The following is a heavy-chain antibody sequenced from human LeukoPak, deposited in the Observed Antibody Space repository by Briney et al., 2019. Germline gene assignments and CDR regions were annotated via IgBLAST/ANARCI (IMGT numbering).Heavy chain of an antibody. Sequence: SETLSLTCTVSGGSISSSGYFWGWIRQPPGKGLEWIGSMSFSGSTYYNPSLKSRVTISVDKSKNQFSRNLSSVTAADTAVYYSARFSGSYFDYWGQGTLVTASS. CDR3: ARFSGSYFDY. D-gene: IGHD1-26*01. CDR2: MSFSGST. CDR1: GGSISSSGYF. J-gene: IGHJ4*03. V-gene: IGHV4-39*01.